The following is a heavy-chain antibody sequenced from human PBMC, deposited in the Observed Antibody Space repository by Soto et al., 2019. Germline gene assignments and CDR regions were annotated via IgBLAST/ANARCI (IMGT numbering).Heavy chain of an antibody. CDR1: GYSFTSYW. D-gene: IGHD3-10*01. CDR3: ARLSYSMVRGVIPPPRD. J-gene: IGHJ4*02. V-gene: IGHV5-51*01. Sequence: PGESLKISCKGSGYSFTSYWIGWVRQMPGKGLEWMGIIYPGDSDTRYSPSFQGQVTISADKSISTAYLQWSSLKASDTAMYYCARLSYSMVRGVIPPPRDWGQGTLVTVSS. CDR2: IYPGDSDT.